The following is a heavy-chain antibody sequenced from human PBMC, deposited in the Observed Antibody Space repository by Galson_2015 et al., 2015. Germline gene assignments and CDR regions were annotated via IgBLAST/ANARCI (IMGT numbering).Heavy chain of an antibody. V-gene: IGHV3-23*01. CDR2: ITASGGDT. D-gene: IGHD1-26*01. Sequence: SLRLSCAASGFTFGSYAMGWVRQAPGKGLEWVSSITASGGDTYYADSLRGRFTISRDNYRNTLYLQMSSLRAEDTALYHCAKGAGYTGSYNFPDYFDFWGQGTLVTVSS. J-gene: IGHJ4*02. CDR3: AKGAGYTGSYNFPDYFDF. CDR1: GFTFGSYA.